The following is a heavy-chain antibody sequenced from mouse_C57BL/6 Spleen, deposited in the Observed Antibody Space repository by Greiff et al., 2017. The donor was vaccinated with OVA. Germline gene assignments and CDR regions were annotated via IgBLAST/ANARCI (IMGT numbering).Heavy chain of an antibody. V-gene: IGHV7-1*01. D-gene: IGHD3-2*02. CDR3: ARDAPDSSGYQDAMDY. CDR1: GFTFSDFY. J-gene: IGHJ4*01. CDR2: SRNKANDYTT. Sequence: EVKLMESGGGLVQSGRSLRLSCATSGFTFSDFYMEWVRQAPGKGLEWIAASRNKANDYTTEYSASVKGRFIVSRDTSQSILYLQMNALRAEDTAIYYCARDAPDSSGYQDAMDYWGQGTSVTVSS.